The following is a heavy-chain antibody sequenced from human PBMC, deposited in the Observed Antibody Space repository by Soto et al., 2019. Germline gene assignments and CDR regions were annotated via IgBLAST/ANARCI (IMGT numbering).Heavy chain of an antibody. CDR2: IWYDGSNK. D-gene: IGHD5-12*01. CDR3: ARETVNIVATYYYYGMDV. J-gene: IGHJ6*02. V-gene: IGHV3-33*01. CDR1: GFTFSSYG. Sequence: GGSLRLSCAASGFTFSSYGMHWVRQAPGKGLEWVAVIWYDGSNKYYADSVKGRFTISRDNSKNTLYLQMNSLRAEDTAVYYCARETVNIVATYYYYGMDVWGQGTTVTVSS.